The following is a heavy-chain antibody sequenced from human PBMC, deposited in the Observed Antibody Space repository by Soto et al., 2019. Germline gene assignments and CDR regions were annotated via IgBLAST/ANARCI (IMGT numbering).Heavy chain of an antibody. CDR1: GYTFTSYA. CDR2: INAGNGNT. CDR3: ARAAAPDIDAFDI. J-gene: IGHJ3*02. V-gene: IGHV1-3*01. D-gene: IGHD2-15*01. Sequence: VASVKVSCKASGYTFTSYAMHWVRQAPGQRLEWMGWINAGNGNTKYSQKFQGRVTITRDTSASTAYMELSSLRSEDTAVYYCARAAAPDIDAFDIWGQGTMVTVSS.